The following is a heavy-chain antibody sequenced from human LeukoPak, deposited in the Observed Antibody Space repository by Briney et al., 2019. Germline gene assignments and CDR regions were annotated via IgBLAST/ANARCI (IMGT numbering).Heavy chain of an antibody. Sequence: SETLSLTCTVSGGSISSSSYYWGWIRQPPGKGLEWIGSIYYSGSTYYNPSLKSRVTISVDTSKNQFSLKLSSVTAADTAVYYCARLPRITMVRGVYYYYYYMGVWGKGTTVTVSS. CDR2: IYYSGST. J-gene: IGHJ6*03. CDR1: GGSISSSSYY. CDR3: ARLPRITMVRGVYYYYYYMGV. D-gene: IGHD3-10*01. V-gene: IGHV4-39*01.